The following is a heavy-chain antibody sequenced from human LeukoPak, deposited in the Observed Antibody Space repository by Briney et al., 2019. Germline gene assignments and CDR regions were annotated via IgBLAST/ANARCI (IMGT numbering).Heavy chain of an antibody. CDR3: VRGDNVVSTAMLLLRY. J-gene: IGHJ1*01. CDR1: GYTFTNYG. V-gene: IGHV1-18*01. D-gene: IGHD2-21*02. Sequence: GASVKVSCTASGYTFTNYGITWVRQSPGQGLEWMGWISTDNGNTNYAQKFQGRVAMTRDSSIGTAYLELSSLSSDDTGVYYCVRGDNVVSTAMLLLRYWGQGTLVAVSS. CDR2: ISTDNGNT.